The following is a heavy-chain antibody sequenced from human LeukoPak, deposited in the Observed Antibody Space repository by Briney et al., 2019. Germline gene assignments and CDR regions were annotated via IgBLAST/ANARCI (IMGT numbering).Heavy chain of an antibody. CDR3: ARATEYYGSGSYYNH. J-gene: IGHJ4*02. Sequence: ASVKVSCKASGYTFTGYYMHWVRQAPGQGLEWMGWINPNSGGTNYAQKFQGRVTITADESTSTAYMELSSLRSEDTAVYYCARATEYYGSGSYYNHWGQGTLVTVSS. V-gene: IGHV1-2*02. CDR2: INPNSGGT. CDR1: GYTFTGYY. D-gene: IGHD3-10*01.